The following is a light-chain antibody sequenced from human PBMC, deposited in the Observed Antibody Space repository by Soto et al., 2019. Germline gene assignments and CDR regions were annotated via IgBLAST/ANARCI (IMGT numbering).Light chain of an antibody. V-gene: IGKV1-39*01. CDR3: QQSYSTLWT. CDR2: SAS. Sequence: DIQMTQSPSSLSASVGDRVTITCRASQSISSYLNWYQQKQGKAPKLLIYSASGLQSGVPSRFSGSGSGTDFTLTISSLQPEDFATYYCQQSYSTLWTFGQGTKVEIK. CDR1: QSISSY. J-gene: IGKJ1*01.